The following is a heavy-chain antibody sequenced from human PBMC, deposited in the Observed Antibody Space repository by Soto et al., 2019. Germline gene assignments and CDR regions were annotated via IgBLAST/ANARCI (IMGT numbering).Heavy chain of an antibody. CDR2: IIPIFGTA. Sequence: GXSVKVSFKASGGTFSSYAISLLRHAPGQGLEWMGGIIPIFGTANYAQKFQGRVTITADESTSTAYMELSSLRSEDTAVYYCERELGSAVAPCGMDVWGQGTTVTVSS. J-gene: IGHJ6*02. CDR1: GGTFSSYA. V-gene: IGHV1-69*01. D-gene: IGHD7-27*01. CDR3: ERELGSAVAPCGMDV.